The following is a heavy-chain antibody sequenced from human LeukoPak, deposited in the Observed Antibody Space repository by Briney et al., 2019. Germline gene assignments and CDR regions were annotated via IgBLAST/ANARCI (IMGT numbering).Heavy chain of an antibody. CDR2: INSDGSST. Sequence: GGSLRLSCAASGFTFSSYWMHWVRQAPGKGLVWVSRINSDGSSTSYADSVKGRFTISRDNAKNTLYLQMNSLRAGDTAVYYCARAGSGSYPFYYYYMDVWGKGTTVTVSS. CDR1: GFTFSSYW. CDR3: ARAGSGSYPFYYYYMDV. D-gene: IGHD3-10*01. J-gene: IGHJ6*03. V-gene: IGHV3-74*01.